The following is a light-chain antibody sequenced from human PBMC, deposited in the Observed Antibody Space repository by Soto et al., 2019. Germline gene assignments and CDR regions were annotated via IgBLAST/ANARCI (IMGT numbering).Light chain of an antibody. J-gene: IGKJ3*01. CDR3: QQYGSSPRA. V-gene: IGKV3-20*01. Sequence: DIVLTQSPGTLSLSPGERATLSCRASQSVSSSSLAWYQQKPGQAPRLLIYGASNRATGIPDRFSGSGSGTDFTLTISRLEPEDFAVYYCQQYGSSPRAFGPGTKVDNK. CDR1: QSVSSSS. CDR2: GAS.